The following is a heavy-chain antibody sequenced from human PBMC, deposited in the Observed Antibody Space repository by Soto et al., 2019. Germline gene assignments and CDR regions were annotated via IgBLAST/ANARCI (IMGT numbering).Heavy chain of an antibody. CDR2: ISSNGGST. J-gene: IGHJ6*03. Sequence: GGSLRLSCAASGFTFSSYAMHWVRQAPGKGLEYVSAISSNGGSTYYANSVKGRFTISRDNSKNTLYLQMGSLRAEDMAVYYCARRGYGDYYYYMDVWGKGTTVTVSS. D-gene: IGHD4-17*01. CDR1: GFTFSSYA. V-gene: IGHV3-64*01. CDR3: ARRGYGDYYYYMDV.